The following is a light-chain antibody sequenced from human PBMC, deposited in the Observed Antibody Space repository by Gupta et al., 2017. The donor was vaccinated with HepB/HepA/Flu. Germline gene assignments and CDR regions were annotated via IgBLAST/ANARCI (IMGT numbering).Light chain of an antibody. Sequence: ALLSPAPVSGSPGRTLPISCPLTRSDVGSYNLVSWYQQHPGKAPKLRIYEVSKRPSGVSNRFSGSKSGNTASLTISGLQAEDEADYYCCSYAGSSNVVFGGGTKLTVL. CDR2: EVS. V-gene: IGLV2-23*02. CDR1: RSDVGSYNL. J-gene: IGLJ2*01. CDR3: CSYAGSSNVV.